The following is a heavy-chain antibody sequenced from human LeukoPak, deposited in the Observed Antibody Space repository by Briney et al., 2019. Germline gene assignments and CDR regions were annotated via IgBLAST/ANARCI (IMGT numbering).Heavy chain of an antibody. D-gene: IGHD3-3*01. CDR2: IYYSGST. J-gene: IGHJ5*02. Sequence: SETLSLTCTVSGGSICSSSYYWGWIRQPPEKRLWRIGSIYYSGSTYYNPSLKSRVTISVDTSKNQFSLKLSSVTAADTAVYYCARDRKKAGFLATKEGNWFDPWGQGTLVTVSS. CDR3: ARDRKKAGFLATKEGNWFDP. V-gene: IGHV4-39*07. CDR1: GGSICSSSYY.